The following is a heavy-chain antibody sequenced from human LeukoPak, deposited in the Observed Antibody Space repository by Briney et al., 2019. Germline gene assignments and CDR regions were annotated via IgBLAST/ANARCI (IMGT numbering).Heavy chain of an antibody. J-gene: IGHJ4*02. D-gene: IGHD2-21*01. Sequence: SVKVSCKASGGTFSSYTISWVRQAPEQGLEWMGRIIPILGIANYAQKFQGRVTITADKSTSTAYMELSSLRSEDTAVYYCARGSSGGESIDYWGQGTLVTVSS. CDR2: IIPILGIA. CDR1: GGTFSSYT. V-gene: IGHV1-69*02. CDR3: ARGSSGGESIDY.